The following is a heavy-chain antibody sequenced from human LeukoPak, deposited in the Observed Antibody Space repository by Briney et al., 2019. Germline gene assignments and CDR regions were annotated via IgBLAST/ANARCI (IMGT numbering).Heavy chain of an antibody. D-gene: IGHD2-15*01. V-gene: IGHV4-4*07. Sequence: PSETLSLTCTVSGGSISSYFCSWIRQPAGKGLEWIGRIDTSGGTNYNPSLKSRVTMSVDRSKNQFSLKLRSVTAADTAVYYCARVGSLSRGRNWVDPWGQGTLVIVSS. CDR1: GGSISSYF. CDR2: IDTSGGT. CDR3: ARVGSLSRGRNWVDP. J-gene: IGHJ5*02.